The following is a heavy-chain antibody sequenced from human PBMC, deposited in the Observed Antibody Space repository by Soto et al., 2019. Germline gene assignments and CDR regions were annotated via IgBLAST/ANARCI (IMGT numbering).Heavy chain of an antibody. CDR3: ATEFYNNGYNF. CDR1: GFCFGSAW. CDR2: IKSNPDGGST. D-gene: IGHD3-22*01. Sequence: PGGSLRLSCVASGFCFGSAWMTWVRQGPGKGLEWVGHIKSNPDGGSTDYAAPVKGRFTISRDDSKNMLYLQMNSLKTEDTALYYCATEFYNNGYNFWGQGTLVTVS. J-gene: IGHJ4*02. V-gene: IGHV3-15*01.